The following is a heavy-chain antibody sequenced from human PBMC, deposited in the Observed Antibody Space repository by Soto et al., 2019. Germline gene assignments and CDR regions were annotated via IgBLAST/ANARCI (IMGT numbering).Heavy chain of an antibody. CDR2: IIPLLGIA. V-gene: IGHV1-69*02. J-gene: IGHJ4*02. Sequence: QVQLVQSGAEVKKPGSSVKVSCKASGGTFSSYTFSWVRQAPGQGLEWMGRIIPLLGIANYAQKFQGRVTLTPDKSTRTAYTEPSSLRSDDTAVYYSATRGYSYGFVIYWGQGTLVTVSS. CDR3: ATRGYSYGFVIY. CDR1: GGTFSSYT. D-gene: IGHD5-18*01.